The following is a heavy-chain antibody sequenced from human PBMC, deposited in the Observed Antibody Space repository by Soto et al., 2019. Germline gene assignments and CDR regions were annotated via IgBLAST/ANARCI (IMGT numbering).Heavy chain of an antibody. CDR3: ARRYGSAFDI. J-gene: IGHJ3*02. V-gene: IGHV4-59*08. CDR2: IYYSVST. CDR1: GGSISSYY. Sequence: SETLSLTCTVSGGSISSYYWSWIRQPPGKGLEWIGYIYYSVSTNYNPSLKSRVTISVDTSKNQFSLKLSSVTAADTAVYYCARRYGSAFDIWGHGTMVTVSS. D-gene: IGHD4-17*01.